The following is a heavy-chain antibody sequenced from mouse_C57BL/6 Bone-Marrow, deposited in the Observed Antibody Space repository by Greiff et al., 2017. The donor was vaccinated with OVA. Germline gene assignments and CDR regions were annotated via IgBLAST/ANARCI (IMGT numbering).Heavy chain of an antibody. CDR2: ISSGGSYT. CDR3: ARPQTSYYFDY. Sequence: EVKVVESGGDLVKPGGSLKLSCAASGFTFSSYGMSWVRQTPDKRLEWVATISSGGSYTYYPDSVKGRFTISRDNAKNTLYLQMSSLKSEDTAMYYCARPQTSYYFDYWGQGTTLTVSS. CDR1: GFTFSSYG. V-gene: IGHV5-6*01. J-gene: IGHJ2*01.